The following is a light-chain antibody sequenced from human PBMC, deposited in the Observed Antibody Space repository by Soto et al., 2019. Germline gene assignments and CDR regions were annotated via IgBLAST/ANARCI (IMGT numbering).Light chain of an antibody. J-gene: IGLJ2*01. CDR2: DNS. Sequence: QSVLTQPPSVSAAPGQKVTISCSGSSSNIGVKSVSWYQQLPRTAPKLLIYDNSERPSGIPDRFSASKSGTSATLGITGLQTGEEADYYCGTWDDSLSAVVFGGGTKLTVL. V-gene: IGLV1-51*01. CDR3: GTWDDSLSAVV. CDR1: SSNIGVKS.